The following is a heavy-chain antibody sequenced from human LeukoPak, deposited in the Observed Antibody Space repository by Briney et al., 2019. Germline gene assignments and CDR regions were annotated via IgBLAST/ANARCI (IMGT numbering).Heavy chain of an antibody. CDR1: GYTFTSYG. J-gene: IGHJ4*02. Sequence: ASVKVSCKASGYTFTSYGISWVRQAPGQGLEWMGWISAYNGNTNYAQKLQGRVTMTTDTSTSTAYMELRSLRSDDTAVYYCARVNYYDSSGYYYPEYWGQGTLVTVSS. V-gene: IGHV1-18*01. CDR3: ARVNYYDSSGYYYPEY. CDR2: ISAYNGNT. D-gene: IGHD3-22*01.